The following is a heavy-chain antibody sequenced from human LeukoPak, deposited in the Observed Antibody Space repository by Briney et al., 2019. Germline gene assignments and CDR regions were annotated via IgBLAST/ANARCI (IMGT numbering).Heavy chain of an antibody. V-gene: IGHV2-5*01. CDR3: AHSPPSLYYDILTVGAFDI. CDR1: GFSLSTSGVG. CDR2: IYWNDDK. J-gene: IGHJ3*02. D-gene: IGHD3-9*01. Sequence: SGPTLVNPTQTLTLTCTFSGFSLSTSGVGVGWIRQPPGKALEWLAPIYWNDDKRYSPSLKSRLTITKDTSKNQVVLTMTNMDPVDTATYYCAHSPPSLYYDILTVGAFDIWGQGTMVTVSS.